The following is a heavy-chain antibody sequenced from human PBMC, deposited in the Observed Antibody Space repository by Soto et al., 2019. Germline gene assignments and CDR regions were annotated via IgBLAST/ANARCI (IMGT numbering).Heavy chain of an antibody. V-gene: IGHV3-23*01. Sequence: GGFLGSGGGTSGFPFSSNSMGRGREATGRGVEWVSGISGSGGSTYYADSVKGRFTVSRDNSKNTLYLHMNSLRAEDTAVYHCAKDHYYGSGTHPDYYMDVWGKGTTVTVSS. J-gene: IGHJ6*03. CDR2: ISGSGGST. D-gene: IGHD3-10*01. CDR1: GFPFSSNS. CDR3: AKDHYYGSGTHPDYYMDV.